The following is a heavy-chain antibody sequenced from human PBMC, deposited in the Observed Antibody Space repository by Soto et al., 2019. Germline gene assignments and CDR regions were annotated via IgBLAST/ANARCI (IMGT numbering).Heavy chain of an antibody. CDR2: INHSGST. Sequence: SETLSLTCAVYGGSFSGYYWSWIRQPPGKGLEWIGEINHSGSTNYNPSLKSRVTISVDTSKNQFSLKLSSVTAADTAVYYCARDIRSRGYCSGGSCPLDYWGQGTLVTVSS. CDR1: GGSFSGYY. D-gene: IGHD2-15*01. J-gene: IGHJ4*02. CDR3: ARDIRSRGYCSGGSCPLDY. V-gene: IGHV4-34*01.